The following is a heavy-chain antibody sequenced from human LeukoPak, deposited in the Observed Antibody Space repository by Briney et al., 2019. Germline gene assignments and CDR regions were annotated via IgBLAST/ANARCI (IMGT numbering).Heavy chain of an antibody. V-gene: IGHV3-23*01. D-gene: IGHD1-26*01. CDR3: AKAGGTCFDY. CDR1: DFDFSSHA. Sequence: GGSLRLSCEASDFDFSSHAMTWVRQAPGKGLEWLSAISISGTKTYYGDSVKGRFFISRDNSKDTLYLQMNSLRAEDTAVYYCAKAGGTCFDYWGQGTLVSVSS. J-gene: IGHJ4*02. CDR2: ISISGTKT.